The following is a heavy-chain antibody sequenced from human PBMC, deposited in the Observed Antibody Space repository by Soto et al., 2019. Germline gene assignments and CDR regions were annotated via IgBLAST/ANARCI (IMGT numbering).Heavy chain of an antibody. D-gene: IGHD1-26*01. Sequence: SETLSLTCTVSGGSVSSGSYYWSWIRQPPGKGLEWIGYIYYSGITNYNPSLKSRVTISVDTSKNQFSLKLSSVTAADTAVYYCAREGSGSDYYYGMDVWGQGTTVTVSS. CDR1: GGSVSSGSYY. J-gene: IGHJ6*02. V-gene: IGHV4-61*01. CDR2: IYYSGIT. CDR3: AREGSGSDYYYGMDV.